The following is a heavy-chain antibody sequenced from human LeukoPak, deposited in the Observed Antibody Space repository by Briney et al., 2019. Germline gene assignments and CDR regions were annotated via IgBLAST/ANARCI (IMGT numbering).Heavy chain of an antibody. Sequence: PGGSLRLPCAASRFTFSSYGLNWVRQAPGKGLEWVSVISGSGGSTYYADSVKGRFTISRDNSKNTLYLQMNSLRAEDTAVYYCAKSGYSSSWANAAVYNWFDPWGQGTLVTVSS. CDR2: ISGSGGST. D-gene: IGHD6-13*01. CDR1: RFTFSSYG. CDR3: AKSGYSSSWANAAVYNWFDP. J-gene: IGHJ5*02. V-gene: IGHV3-23*01.